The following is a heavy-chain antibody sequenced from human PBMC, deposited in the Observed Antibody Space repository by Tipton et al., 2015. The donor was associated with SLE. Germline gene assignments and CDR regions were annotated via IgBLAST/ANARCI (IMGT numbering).Heavy chain of an antibody. CDR3: ARSNTGSYLSDAYDI. D-gene: IGHD1-26*01. V-gene: IGHV4-4*07. CDR2: VYSSGNT. Sequence: TLSLTCTVSGDSISTHYWSWLRQSAGRGLEWIGRVYSSGNTYYNPSLTSRVTMSVDTSRNQFSLMLTSVTAADTAVYYCARSNTGSYLSDAYDIWGQGTLVTV. J-gene: IGHJ3*02. CDR1: GDSISTHY.